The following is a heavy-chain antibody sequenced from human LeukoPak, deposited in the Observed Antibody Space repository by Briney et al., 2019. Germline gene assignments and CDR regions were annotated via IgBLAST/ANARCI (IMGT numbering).Heavy chain of an antibody. D-gene: IGHD2-2*01. Sequence: SETLSLTCTVSGGSISSGGYYWSWIRQQPGKGLEWIGYIYYSGSTYYNPSLKSRVTISVDTSKNQFSLKLSSVTAADTAVYYCARSPLWVVVVPATMVAFDIWGQGTMVTVSS. CDR3: ARSPLWVVVVPATMVAFDI. CDR2: IYYSGST. CDR1: GGSISSGGYY. V-gene: IGHV4-31*03. J-gene: IGHJ3*02.